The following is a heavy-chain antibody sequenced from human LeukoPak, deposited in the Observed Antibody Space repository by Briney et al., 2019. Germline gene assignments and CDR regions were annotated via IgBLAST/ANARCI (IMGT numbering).Heavy chain of an antibody. Sequence: SVKVSCKASGGTFSSYAISWVRQAPGQGLEWTGRIIPILGIANYAQKCQGRVTITADKSTSTAYMELSSLRSEDTAVYYCARVPLNYDSSGYFDYWGQGTLVTVSS. V-gene: IGHV1-69*04. CDR2: IIPILGIA. CDR1: GGTFSSYA. D-gene: IGHD3-22*01. J-gene: IGHJ4*02. CDR3: ARVPLNYDSSGYFDY.